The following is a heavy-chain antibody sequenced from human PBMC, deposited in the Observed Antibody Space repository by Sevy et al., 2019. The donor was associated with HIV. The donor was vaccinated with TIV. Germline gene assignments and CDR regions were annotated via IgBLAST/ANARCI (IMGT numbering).Heavy chain of an antibody. D-gene: IGHD3-16*01. CDR1: GGSFSGYY. V-gene: IGHV4-34*01. J-gene: IGHJ6*03. Sequence: SETLSLTCAVYGGSFSGYYWSWIRQPPGKGLEWIGEINHSGSTNYNPSLKSRVTISVDTSKNQFSLKLSSVTAADTAKYYCARMADLAHHYYYYIDVWGKGTTVTVSS. CDR2: INHSGST. CDR3: ARMADLAHHYYYYIDV.